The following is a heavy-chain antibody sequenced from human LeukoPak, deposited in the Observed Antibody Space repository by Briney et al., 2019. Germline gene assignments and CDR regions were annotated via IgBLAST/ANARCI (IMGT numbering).Heavy chain of an antibody. Sequence: GASVKVSCKASGYTFTDYSIHWVRQAPGKGLEWMGSINPKSDVTNYAQKFRGRVTMTRDTSLSSGYMDLTRLTSDDTAIYFCARRHLGKSDNWYSYFYGLDVWGQGTAVTVSS. CDR2: INPKSDVT. CDR3: ARRHLGKSDNWYSYFYGLDV. D-gene: IGHD5-24*01. V-gene: IGHV1-2*02. J-gene: IGHJ6*02. CDR1: GYTFTDYS.